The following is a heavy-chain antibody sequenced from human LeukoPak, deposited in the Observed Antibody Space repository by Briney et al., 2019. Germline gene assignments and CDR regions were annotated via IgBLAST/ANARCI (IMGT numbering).Heavy chain of an antibody. CDR1: GFTFSTNA. Sequence: GGSLRLSCAASGFTFSTNAMTWVRQAPGKGLEWVSVISGSGGSTYYADSVKGRFTISRDNSENTLYLQMNSLRAEDTALYYCAKRLISGTQDYWGQGTLVTVSS. V-gene: IGHV3-23*01. CDR3: AKRLISGTQDY. J-gene: IGHJ4*02. CDR2: ISGSGGST. D-gene: IGHD1-7*01.